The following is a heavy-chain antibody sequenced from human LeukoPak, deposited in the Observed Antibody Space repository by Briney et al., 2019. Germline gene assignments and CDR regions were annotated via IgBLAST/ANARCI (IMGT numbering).Heavy chain of an antibody. CDR1: GFTFSSYS. CDR3: ARGGYDILTGRLNLFDP. J-gene: IGHJ5*02. D-gene: IGHD3-9*01. V-gene: IGHV3-21*01. Sequence: GGSLRLSCAASGFTFSSYSMNWVRQAPGKGLEWVSSISSSSSYIYYADSVKGRFTISRDNAKNSLYLQMNSLRAEDTAVYYCARGGYDILTGRLNLFDPWGQGTLVTVSS. CDR2: ISSSSSYI.